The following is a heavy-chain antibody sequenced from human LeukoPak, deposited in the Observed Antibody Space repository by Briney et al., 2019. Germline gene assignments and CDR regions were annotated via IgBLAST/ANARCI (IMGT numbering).Heavy chain of an antibody. CDR1: GFTFTSYA. V-gene: IGHV3-23*01. D-gene: IGHD1-1*01. J-gene: IGHJ3*02. CDR3: AKVRDTRDWYKDAFDI. CDR2: ITGTGGST. Sequence: PGGSLRLSCAASGFTFTSYAMSWVRQAPGKGLEWVSAITGTGGSTYHAASVKGRFTVSRDNSKNTLYLQMSSLRAEDTAMYYCAKVRDTRDWYKDAFDIWGQGTRVTVSS.